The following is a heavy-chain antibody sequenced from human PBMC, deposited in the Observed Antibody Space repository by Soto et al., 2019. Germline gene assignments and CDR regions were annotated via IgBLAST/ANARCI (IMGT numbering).Heavy chain of an antibody. CDR1: GGSISSPGYY. V-gene: IGHV4-31*03. CDR2: IYYSGST. CDR3: ARDRSSSGFYPNYFDY. D-gene: IGHD3-22*01. J-gene: IGHJ4*02. Sequence: SETLSLTCTVSGGSISSPGYYWSWIRQHPGKGLEWTGYIYYSGSTYYNPTLKSRPTISMDTSKNQFSLKLSSVTAADTAVYYCARDRSSSGFYPNYFDYWGQGTLVTVSS.